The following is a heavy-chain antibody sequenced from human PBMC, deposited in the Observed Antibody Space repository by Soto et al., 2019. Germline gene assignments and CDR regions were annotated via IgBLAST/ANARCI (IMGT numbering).Heavy chain of an antibody. D-gene: IGHD2-21*01. CDR3: ARGADKMLFVVGMDV. CDR2: IIPFIDST. V-gene: IGHV1-69*14. CDR1: GGTFSTHA. J-gene: IGHJ6*02. Sequence: QAQLVQSGAEVKMPGSSVKVSCKASGGTFSTHAITWVRQAPGQGLEWMGGIIPFIDSTNYAQKFQGRVTIIADTSTSTAYMELSSLRFEDTAVYYCARGADKMLFVVGMDVWGQGTTVTVSS.